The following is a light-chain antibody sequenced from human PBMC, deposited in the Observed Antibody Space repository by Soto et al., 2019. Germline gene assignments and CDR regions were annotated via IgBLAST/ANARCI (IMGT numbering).Light chain of an antibody. CDR1: RSDVGSYNY. CDR3: CSYAGSSTFDV. J-gene: IGLJ1*01. V-gene: IGLV2-23*02. Sequence: SVLTQPASVSGSPGQSITISCTGTRSDVGSYNYVSWHQQHPGKAPKPMIYEVSDRPSGVSNRFSGSKSGNTASLTISGLQAEDEADYYCCSYAGSSTFDVFGTGTQLTVL. CDR2: EVS.